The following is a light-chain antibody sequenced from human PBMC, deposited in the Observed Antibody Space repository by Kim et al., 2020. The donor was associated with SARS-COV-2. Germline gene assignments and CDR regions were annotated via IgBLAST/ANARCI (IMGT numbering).Light chain of an antibody. J-gene: IGLJ2*01. CDR3: QGWDSSSDHRVV. CDR1: SIGSKS. Sequence: SYELTQPPSVSVAPGKTAGITCGGNSIGSKSVHWYQQKPGQAPVLVISYDSDRPSGIPERFSGSNSGNTATLTISRVEAGDEADYYCQGWDSSSDHRVV. CDR2: YDS. V-gene: IGLV3-21*04.